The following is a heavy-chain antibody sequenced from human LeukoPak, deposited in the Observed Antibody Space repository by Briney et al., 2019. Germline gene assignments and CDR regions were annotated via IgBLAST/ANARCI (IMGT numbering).Heavy chain of an antibody. CDR2: ISAYNGNT. Sequence: GASVKVSCKASGYTFTSYGISWVRQAPGQGLEWMGWISAYNGNTNYAQKLQGRVTMTTDTSTSTAYMELRSPRSDDTAVYYCARDLGIAVAGRYFDYWGQGTLVTVSS. CDR1: GYTFTSYG. CDR3: ARDLGIAVAGRYFDY. J-gene: IGHJ4*02. D-gene: IGHD6-19*01. V-gene: IGHV1-18*04.